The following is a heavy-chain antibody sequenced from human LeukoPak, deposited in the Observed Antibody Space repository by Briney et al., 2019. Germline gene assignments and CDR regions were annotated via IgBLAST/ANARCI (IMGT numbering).Heavy chain of an antibody. V-gene: IGHV4-39*07. J-gene: IGHJ4*02. D-gene: IGHD3-22*01. CDR1: GGSISSSSYY. CDR2: IYYSGST. Sequence: PSETLSLTCTVSGGSISSSSYYWGWIRQPPGKGLEWIGSIYYSGSTYYNPSLKSRVTMSVDTSKNQFSLKLSSVTAADTAVYYCASDREDYYDSSGYGSWGQGTLVTVSS. CDR3: ASDREDYYDSSGYGS.